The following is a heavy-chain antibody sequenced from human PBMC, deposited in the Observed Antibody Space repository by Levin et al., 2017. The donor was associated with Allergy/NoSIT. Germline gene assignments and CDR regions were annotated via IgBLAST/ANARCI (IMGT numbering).Heavy chain of an antibody. J-gene: IGHJ5*02. V-gene: IGHV3-30-3*01. CDR2: ISYDGSNK. CDR3: ARVPLRYFDWLSGGDLGWFDP. CDR1: GFTFSSYA. D-gene: IGHD3-9*01. Sequence: GGSLRLSCAASGFTFSSYAMHWVRQAPGKGLEWVAVISYDGSNKYYADSVKGRFTISRDNSKNTLYLQMNSLRAEDTAVYYCARVPLRYFDWLSGGDLGWFDPWGQGTLVTVSS.